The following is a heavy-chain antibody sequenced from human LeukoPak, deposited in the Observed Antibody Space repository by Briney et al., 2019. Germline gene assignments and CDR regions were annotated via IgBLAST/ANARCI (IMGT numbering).Heavy chain of an antibody. CDR3: AREIITMVRGVIPYYYYYYMDV. Sequence: SQTLSLTCAISGDSVSSNSAAWNWIRQSPSRGLEWLGGTYYRSKWYNDYAVSVKSRITINPDTSKNQFSLQLNSVTPEDTAVYYCAREIITMVRGVIPYYYYYYMDVWGKGTTVTVSS. CDR1: GDSVSSNSAA. J-gene: IGHJ6*03. V-gene: IGHV6-1*01. D-gene: IGHD3-10*01. CDR2: TYYRSKWYN.